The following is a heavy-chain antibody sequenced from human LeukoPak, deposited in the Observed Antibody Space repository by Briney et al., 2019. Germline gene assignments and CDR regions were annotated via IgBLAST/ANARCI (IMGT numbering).Heavy chain of an antibody. CDR3: ARVSVVRGVSDAFDI. V-gene: IGHV3-23*01. D-gene: IGHD3-10*01. CDR2: ISGSASSI. CDR1: GFKFSSFA. Sequence: GGSLRLSCAASGFKFSSFAMNWVRQAPGKGLEWVSSISGSASSIYYADSVKGRFTVSRDSSKNTVHLQMDSLRVEDTALYHCARVSVVRGVSDAFDIWGQGTMVTVSS. J-gene: IGHJ3*02.